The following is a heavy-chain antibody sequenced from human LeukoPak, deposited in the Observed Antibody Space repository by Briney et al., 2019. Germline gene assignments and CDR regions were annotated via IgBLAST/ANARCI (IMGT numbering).Heavy chain of an antibody. Sequence: ASVKVSCKASGYTFTTYDINWVRQATGQGLEWMGWMNPNSGNTGYAQKFQGRVTMTRNTSISTAYMELRSLRSDDTAVYYCAIGGQYYPPYYYGMDVWGQGTTVTVSS. CDR1: GYTFTTYD. V-gene: IGHV1-8*01. CDR3: AIGGQYYPPYYYGMDV. CDR2: MNPNSGNT. D-gene: IGHD2/OR15-2a*01. J-gene: IGHJ6*02.